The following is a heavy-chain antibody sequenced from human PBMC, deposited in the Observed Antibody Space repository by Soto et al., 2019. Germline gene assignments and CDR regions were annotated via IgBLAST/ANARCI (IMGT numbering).Heavy chain of an antibody. CDR2: IHSDGSST. CDR3: ARGDRGAIEL. Sequence: EVQLVESGGGLVRPGGSLRLSCAASGFTFSYYWMHWVRQAPGKGLVWVSRIHSDGSSTTYADFVKGRFIISRDNARNTVDLQMNSVRVEDTAVYYCARGDRGAIELWGQGTVVTVSS. J-gene: IGHJ3*01. D-gene: IGHD1-26*01. V-gene: IGHV3-74*01. CDR1: GFTFSYYW.